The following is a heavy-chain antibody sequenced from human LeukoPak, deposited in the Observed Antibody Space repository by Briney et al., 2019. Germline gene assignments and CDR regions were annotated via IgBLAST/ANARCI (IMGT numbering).Heavy chain of an antibody. D-gene: IGHD4-17*01. V-gene: IGHV3-30-3*01. J-gene: IGHJ3*02. Sequence: GGSLRLSCAASGFTFSSYAMHWVRQAPGKGLEWVAVISYDGSNKYYADSVKGRFTISRDNSKNTLYLQMNSLRAEDTAVYYCAREGYGDYPDAFDIWGQGTMVTVSS. CDR1: GFTFSSYA. CDR3: AREGYGDYPDAFDI. CDR2: ISYDGSNK.